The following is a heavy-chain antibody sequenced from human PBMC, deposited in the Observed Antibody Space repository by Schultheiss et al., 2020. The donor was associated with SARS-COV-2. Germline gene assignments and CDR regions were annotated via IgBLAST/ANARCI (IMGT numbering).Heavy chain of an antibody. D-gene: IGHD2-15*01. Sequence: SETLSLTCTVSGGSIRSSTYYWGWIRQPPGKGLEWIGSIHYSGTTYYNPSLKSRVTISVDTSKNQFSLMLSSLTAADTAVYYCAVTLRADRSGSAEYFQHWGQGTLVTVSS. CDR1: GGSIRSSTYY. CDR2: IHYSGTT. CDR3: AVTLRADRSGSAEYFQH. J-gene: IGHJ1*01. V-gene: IGHV4-39*01.